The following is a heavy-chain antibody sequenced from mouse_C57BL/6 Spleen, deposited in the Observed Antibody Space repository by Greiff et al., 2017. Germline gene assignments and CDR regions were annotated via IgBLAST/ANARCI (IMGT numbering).Heavy chain of an antibody. CDR3: ARGDGYYDQDFDY. CDR2: IYPGDGDT. D-gene: IGHD1-1*02. CDR1: GYAFSSYW. Sequence: VQRVESGAELVKPGASVKISCKASGYAFSSYWMNWVKQRPGKGLEWIGQIYPGDGDTNYNGKFKGKATLTADKSSSTAYMQLSSLTSEDSAVYFCARGDGYYDQDFDYWGQGTTLTVSS. V-gene: IGHV1-80*01. J-gene: IGHJ2*01.